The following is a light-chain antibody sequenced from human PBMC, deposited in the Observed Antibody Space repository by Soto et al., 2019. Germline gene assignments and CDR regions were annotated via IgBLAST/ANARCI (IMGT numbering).Light chain of an antibody. CDR3: QQYDEWPLT. V-gene: IGKV3-15*01. CDR1: QHVKTR. Sequence: EKVMTQSPATLSVSPWERATLSCRASQHVKTRLAWYQQNTGQAPRLLIFDAFTRATGIPARFSGSASGTDFTLTISSLQSEDSAVYYCQQYDEWPLTFGGGTKVEIK. CDR2: DAF. J-gene: IGKJ4*01.